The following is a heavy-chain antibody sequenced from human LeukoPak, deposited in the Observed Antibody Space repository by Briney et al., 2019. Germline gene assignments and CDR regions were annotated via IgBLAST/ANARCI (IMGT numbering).Heavy chain of an antibody. V-gene: IGHV4-4*07. Sequence: PSETLSLTCTVSGGSISGYYWSWIRQPAGKGLEWIERIYTSESINYNPTLKSRITMSVDTSKNQISLRLSSVTAADTAVYFCARWNEGFDYWGQGTLVTVSS. CDR3: ARWNEGFDY. CDR2: IYTSESI. J-gene: IGHJ4*02. CDR1: GGSISGYY. D-gene: IGHD1-1*01.